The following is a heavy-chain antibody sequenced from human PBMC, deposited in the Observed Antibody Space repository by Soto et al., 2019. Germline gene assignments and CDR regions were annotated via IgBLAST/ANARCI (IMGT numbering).Heavy chain of an antibody. V-gene: IGHV1-46*01. Sequence: ASVKVSCKASAYTFTSYYMHWVRQAPGQGLEWMGIINPSSGGTSYAQKFQGRVSMTRDTSTSTAYMNLSSLISDDTAVYFCATTAAGYYSAFDYWGQGTVVTVSS. J-gene: IGHJ4*02. CDR3: ATTAAGYYSAFDY. D-gene: IGHD3-9*01. CDR1: AYTFTSYY. CDR2: INPSSGGT.